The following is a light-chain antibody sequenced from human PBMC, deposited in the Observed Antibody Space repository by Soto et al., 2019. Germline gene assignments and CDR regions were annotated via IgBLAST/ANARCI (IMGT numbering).Light chain of an antibody. CDR1: SSNIGAGYD. Sequence: QSVLTQPPSVSGAPGQRVTISCTGSSSNIGAGYDVHWYQQLPGTAPKLLIYDNSNRPSGVPDRFSGSKSGTSASLAITGLQAEGEADYYCQSYDRSLSGSRVFGTGTQLTVL. CDR3: QSYDRSLSGSRV. CDR2: DNS. J-gene: IGLJ1*01. V-gene: IGLV1-40*01.